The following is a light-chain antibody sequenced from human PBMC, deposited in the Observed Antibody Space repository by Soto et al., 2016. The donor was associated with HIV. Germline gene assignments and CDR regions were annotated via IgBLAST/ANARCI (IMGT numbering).Light chain of an antibody. CDR3: QVWDSSSDQVV. CDR1: NIGSQN. Sequence: SYALTQPPSVSVGPGKTASISCGGNNIGSQNVHWYQQKPGQALVVVVHEGAGRPSGIPERFSGSTSGNTATLTISGVEAGDEADYYCQVWDSSSDQVVFGGGTKLTVL. V-gene: IGLV3-21*01. CDR2: EGA. J-gene: IGLJ2*01.